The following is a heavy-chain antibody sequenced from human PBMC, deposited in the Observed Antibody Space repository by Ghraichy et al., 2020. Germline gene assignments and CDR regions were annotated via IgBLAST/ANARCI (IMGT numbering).Heavy chain of an antibody. D-gene: IGHD4-17*01. CDR1: GFTFSNYG. J-gene: IGHJ6*03. CDR2: ISYDGSEE. CDR3: AKVLAYGDYYYYYFYYMDV. Sequence: GESLNISCAASGFTFSNYGMHWVRQAPGKGLEWMAVISYDGSEEYYVDSVKGRFTISRDNSKKTLYLQMNSLRTEDTAVYHCAKVLAYGDYYYYYFYYMDVWGKGTTVTVSS. V-gene: IGHV3-30*18.